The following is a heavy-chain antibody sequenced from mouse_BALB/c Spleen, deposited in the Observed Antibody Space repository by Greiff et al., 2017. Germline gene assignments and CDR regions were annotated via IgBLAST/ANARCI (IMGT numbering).Heavy chain of an antibody. CDR1: GYSFTSYW. J-gene: IGHJ2*01. CDR3: TRCDGYYYFDY. V-gene: IGHV1-5*01. Sequence: VQLQQSGTVLARPGASVKMSCKASGYSFTSYWMHWVKQRPGQGLEWIGAIYPGNSDTSYNQKFKGKAKLTAVTSASTAYMELSSLTNEDSAVYYCTRCDGYYYFDYWGQGTTLTVSS. D-gene: IGHD2-3*01. CDR2: IYPGNSDT.